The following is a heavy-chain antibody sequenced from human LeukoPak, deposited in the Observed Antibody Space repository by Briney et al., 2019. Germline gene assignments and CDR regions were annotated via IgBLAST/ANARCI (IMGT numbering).Heavy chain of an antibody. J-gene: IGHJ6*02. CDR2: IIPILGIA. CDR1: GGTFSSYA. D-gene: IGHD4-17*01. Sequence: GSSVKVSCKASGGTFSSYAISWVRQAPGQGLEWMGRIIPILGIANYAQKFQGRVTTTADKSTSTAYMELSSLRSEDTAVYYCAADSFGDYGGNSVSLESHKIYYYYYGMDVWGQGTTVTVSS. CDR3: AADSFGDYGGNSVSLESHKIYYYYYGMDV. V-gene: IGHV1-69*04.